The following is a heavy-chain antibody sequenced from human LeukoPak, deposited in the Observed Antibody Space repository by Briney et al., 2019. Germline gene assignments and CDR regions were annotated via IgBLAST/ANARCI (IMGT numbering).Heavy chain of an antibody. J-gene: IGHJ4*02. V-gene: IGHV3-21*01. CDR3: ARAPLTSGGWRGYFDY. D-gene: IGHD3-10*01. CDR1: GFTFSSYS. Sequence: GGSLRLSCAASGFTFSSYSMNWVRQAPGKGLEWVSSISSSSSYIYYVDSVKGRFTISRDNAKNSLYLQMNSLRAEDTAVYYCARAPLTSGGWRGYFDYWGQGTLVTVSS. CDR2: ISSSSSYI.